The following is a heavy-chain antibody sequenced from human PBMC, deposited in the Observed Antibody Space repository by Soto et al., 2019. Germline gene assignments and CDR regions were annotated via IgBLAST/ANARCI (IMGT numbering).Heavy chain of an antibody. Sequence: QVQLVESGGGVVQPGRSLRLSCAASGFTFSSYAMHWVRQAPGKGLEWVAVISYDGSNKYYADSVKGRFTISRDNSKNTLYLQMNSVRAEDTAVYYCAREGGPGGWFGESAFDYWGQGTLVTVSS. D-gene: IGHD3-10*01. CDR3: AREGGPGGWFGESAFDY. CDR2: ISYDGSNK. J-gene: IGHJ4*02. CDR1: GFTFSSYA. V-gene: IGHV3-30-3*01.